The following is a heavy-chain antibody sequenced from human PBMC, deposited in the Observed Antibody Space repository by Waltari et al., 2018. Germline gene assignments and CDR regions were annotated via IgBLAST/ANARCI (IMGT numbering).Heavy chain of an antibody. CDR3: ARQLGNHFDY. V-gene: IGHV3-21*02. Sequence: EVQLVESGGGLVKPGGSLRLSCAASGFTVSNYGMRWVRQAPGKGLEWVSSISSSSSYIYYTDSVKGRLTISRDNAKNSLYLQMNSLRAEDTAVYYCARQLGNHFDYWGQGTLVTVSS. CDR2: ISSSSSYI. J-gene: IGHJ4*02. D-gene: IGHD7-27*01. CDR1: GFTVSNYG.